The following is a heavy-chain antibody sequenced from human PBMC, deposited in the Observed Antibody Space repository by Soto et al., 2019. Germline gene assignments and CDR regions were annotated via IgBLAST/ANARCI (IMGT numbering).Heavy chain of an antibody. J-gene: IGHJ6*03. V-gene: IGHV1-18*01. D-gene: IGHD6-13*01. CDR1: GYTFTSYG. CDR2: ISAYNGNT. CDR3: ARRKERAAAGTFRGRYYYYMDV. Sequence: QVQLVQSGAEVKKPGASVKVSCKASGYTFTSYGISWVRQAPGQGLEWMGWISAYNGNTNYAQKLQGRVTMTTDTYTSTAYMELRSLRSDDTAVYYCARRKERAAAGTFRGRYYYYMDVWGKGTTVTVSS.